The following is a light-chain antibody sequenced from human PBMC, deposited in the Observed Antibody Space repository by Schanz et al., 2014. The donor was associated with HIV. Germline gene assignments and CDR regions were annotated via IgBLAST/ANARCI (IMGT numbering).Light chain of an antibody. CDR3: QQRSNWPPH. V-gene: IGKV3-11*01. Sequence: EIVLTQSPATLSLSPGERATLSCRASQSVSSYLAWYQQKPGQAPRLLIYDASNSSTGIPARFGGSGSGTDFTLTSSSLEPEDVVVYYCQQRSNWPPHFGQGTKLEIK. CDR2: DAS. CDR1: QSVSSY. J-gene: IGKJ2*01.